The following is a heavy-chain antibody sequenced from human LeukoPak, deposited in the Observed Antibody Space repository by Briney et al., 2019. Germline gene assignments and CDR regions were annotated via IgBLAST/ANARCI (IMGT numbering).Heavy chain of an antibody. CDR1: GGSISSGDYY. CDR3: ARVVAAAAVDY. CDR2: IYYSGST. V-gene: IGHV4-30-4*01. J-gene: IGHJ4*02. D-gene: IGHD6-13*01. Sequence: SQTLSLTCTVSGGSISSGDYYWSWIRQPPGKGLEWIGYIYYSGSTYYNPSHKSRVTISVDTSKNQFSLKLSSVTAADTAVYYCARVVAAAAVDYWGQGTLVTVSS.